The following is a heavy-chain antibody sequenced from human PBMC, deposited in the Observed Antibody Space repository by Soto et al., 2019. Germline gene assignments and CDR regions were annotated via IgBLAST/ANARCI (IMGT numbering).Heavy chain of an antibody. Sequence: SETLSLTCSVSGGSVSSGSYIWGWIHQPPGKGLEWIGSGTTYYNPSLRSRVTISLDSSKNQFSLKVTSVTAADTAVYYCATYGGDTGRFDFWGHGTLVTVSS. D-gene: IGHD4-17*01. CDR2: SGTT. CDR3: ATYGGDTGRFDF. J-gene: IGHJ4*01. V-gene: IGHV4-39*01. CDR1: GGSVSSGSYI.